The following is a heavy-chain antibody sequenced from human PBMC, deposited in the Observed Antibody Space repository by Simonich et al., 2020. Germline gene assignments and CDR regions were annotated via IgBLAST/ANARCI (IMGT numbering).Heavy chain of an antibody. J-gene: IGHJ4*02. Sequence: QVQLQESGPGLVKPSETLSLTCTVSGGSISSYYWSWIRQPPGKGLEGIGYIYYSGSTTYNPSRKSRVTISVDTSKNQFSLKLSSVTAADTAVYYCASRGWSGYYDYWGQGTLVTVSS. CDR1: GGSISSYY. D-gene: IGHD3-3*01. CDR3: ASRGWSGYYDY. CDR2: IYYSGST. V-gene: IGHV4-59*08.